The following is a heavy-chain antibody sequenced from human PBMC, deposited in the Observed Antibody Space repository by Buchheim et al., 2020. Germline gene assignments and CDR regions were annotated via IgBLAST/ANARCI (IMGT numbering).Heavy chain of an antibody. V-gene: IGHV3-23*01. Sequence: EVQLLESGGGLAQPGGSLSLSCAASGFTFSTYAMSWVRQALGKGLEWVSSVSSSASITYYSDSVKGRFTVSRDNSKNTLHLQMNSLRAEDTAIYYCAKEFRNYDFWSGYGFDFWGQGTL. D-gene: IGHD3-3*01. J-gene: IGHJ4*02. CDR3: AKEFRNYDFWSGYGFDF. CDR1: GFTFSTYA. CDR2: VSSSASIT.